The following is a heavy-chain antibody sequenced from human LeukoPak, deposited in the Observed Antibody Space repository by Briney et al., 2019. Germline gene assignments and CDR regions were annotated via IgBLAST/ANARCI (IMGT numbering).Heavy chain of an antibody. V-gene: IGHV3-23*01. CDR1: GFSFSNYA. J-gene: IGHJ4*02. D-gene: IGHD1-26*01. Sequence: GGSLRLSCVASGFSFSNYAMTWVRQAPGKGLEWVSGISGSGGSTYYADSVRGRFTISRDNFKNTLDVQMSSLGVEDTAIYYCARTGVGGGYRFDYWGQGTLVTVSS. CDR3: ARTGVGGGYRFDY. CDR2: ISGSGGST.